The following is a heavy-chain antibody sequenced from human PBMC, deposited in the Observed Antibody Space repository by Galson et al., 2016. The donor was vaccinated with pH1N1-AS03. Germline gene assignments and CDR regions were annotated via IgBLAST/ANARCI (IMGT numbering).Heavy chain of an antibody. CDR1: GFTFSSYS. CDR2: ISSSSSTI. D-gene: IGHD1-7*01. CDR3: ARDGVGNYRVAFDI. V-gene: IGHV3-48*01. J-gene: IGHJ3*02. Sequence: SLRLSCAASGFTFSSYSMNWVRRAPGKGLEWVSYISSSSSTIYYADSVKGRFTISRDNAKNSLYLQMNSLRAEDTAVYYCARDGVGNYRVAFDIWGRGTMVTVSS.